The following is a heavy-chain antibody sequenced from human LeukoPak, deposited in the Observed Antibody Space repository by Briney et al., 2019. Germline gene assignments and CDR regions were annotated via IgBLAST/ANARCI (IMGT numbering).Heavy chain of an antibody. Sequence: GGSLRLSCAASGFTFSSYSMNWVRQAPGKGLVLVSRINNDGSFTNYADSVKGRFTISRDNAENTLYLQMNSLRAEDTAVYYCARDRGYTILDYWGQGTLATVSS. V-gene: IGHV3-74*01. CDR2: INNDGSFT. D-gene: IGHD2-2*02. CDR3: ARDRGYTILDY. CDR1: GFTFSSYS. J-gene: IGHJ4*02.